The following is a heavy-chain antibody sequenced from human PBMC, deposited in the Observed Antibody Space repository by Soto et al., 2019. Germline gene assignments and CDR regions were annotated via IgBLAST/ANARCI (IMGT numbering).Heavy chain of an antibody. CDR1: GGSISSYGYY. J-gene: IGHJ4*02. V-gene: IGHV4-39*01. D-gene: IGHD2-2*02. CDR2: IHYSGST. CDR3: ARQTNTYTHFYY. Sequence: SETLSLTCTVSGGSISSYGYYWGWIRQPPGKGLEWIGSIHYSGSTYYNPSLKSRVTISVDTSKNQFSLKLSSVTAADTAVYYCARQTNTYTHFYYWGQGTLVTVSS.